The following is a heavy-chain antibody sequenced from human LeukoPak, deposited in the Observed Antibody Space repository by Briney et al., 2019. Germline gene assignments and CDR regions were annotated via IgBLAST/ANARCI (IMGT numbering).Heavy chain of an antibody. CDR2: IYSGGST. V-gene: IGHV3-53*01. J-gene: IGHJ6*02. D-gene: IGHD6-19*01. Sequence: GGSLRLSCAASGLTVSSNYMSWVRQAPGKGLEWVSVIYSGGSTYYADSVKGRFTISRDNSKNTPYLQMNSLRAEDTAVYYCARAPVSRYYYYGMDVWGQGTTVTVSS. CDR3: ARAPVSRYYYYGMDV. CDR1: GLTVSSNY.